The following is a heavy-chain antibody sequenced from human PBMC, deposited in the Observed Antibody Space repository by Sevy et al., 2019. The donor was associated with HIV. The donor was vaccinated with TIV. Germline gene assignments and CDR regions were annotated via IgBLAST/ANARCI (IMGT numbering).Heavy chain of an antibody. J-gene: IGHJ3*02. CDR1: GGSISSSDYY. CDR3: ARHARIMIPGHGAFDI. V-gene: IGHV4-39*01. Sequence: SETLSLTCTVSGGSISSSDYYWGWIRQPPGKGLEWIGSIYYRGSTYYNPSLKSRVSISIDTSKNHFSLKLSSVTAADTAVYYCARHARIMIPGHGAFDIWGQGTMVTVSS. CDR2: IYYRGST. D-gene: IGHD3-16*01.